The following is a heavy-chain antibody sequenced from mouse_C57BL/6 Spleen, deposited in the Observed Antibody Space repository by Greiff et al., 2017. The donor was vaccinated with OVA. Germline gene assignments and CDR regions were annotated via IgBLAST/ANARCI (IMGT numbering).Heavy chain of an antibody. V-gene: IGHV5-4*01. D-gene: IGHD4-1*01. CDR3: ARDGTTDAMDY. CDR1: GFTFSSYA. CDR2: ISDGGSYT. Sequence: EVKLVESGGGLVKPGGSLKLSCAASGFTFSSYAMSWVRQTPEKRLEWVATISDGGSYTYYPDNVQGRFTISRDNAKNNLYLQMSHLKSEDTAMYYCARDGTTDAMDYWGQGTSVTVSS. J-gene: IGHJ4*01.